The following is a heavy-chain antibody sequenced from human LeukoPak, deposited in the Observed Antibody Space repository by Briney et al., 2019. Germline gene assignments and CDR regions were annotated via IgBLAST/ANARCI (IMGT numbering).Heavy chain of an antibody. J-gene: IGHJ4*02. CDR1: GGSFSGYY. Sequence: SETLSLTCAVYGGSFSGYYWYWIRQPPGKGLEWIGEINHSGTTNYNPSLKSRVTISVDTSKNQFSLKLSSVTAADTAVYYCARGGKYSGNKNLPFWARGTLLIFSS. CDR2: INHSGTT. V-gene: IGHV4-34*01. D-gene: IGHD1-26*01. CDR3: ARGGKYSGNKNLPF.